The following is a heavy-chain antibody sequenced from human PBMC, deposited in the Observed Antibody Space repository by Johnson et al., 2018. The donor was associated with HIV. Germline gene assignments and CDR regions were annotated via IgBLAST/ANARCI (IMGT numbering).Heavy chain of an antibody. D-gene: IGHD3-22*01. CDR2: IWYDGSHN. CDR3: ARVFRDYYDGSGYSYDAFDI. J-gene: IGHJ3*02. V-gene: IGHV3-33*01. CDR1: GFTFSSYG. Sequence: QVQLVESGGGVVQPGRSLRLSCAASGFTFSSYGMHWVRQAPGKGLEWVAVIWYDGSHNYYADSEKGRFTISRDNAENSLYLQMNSLRAEDTAVYYCARVFRDYYDGSGYSYDAFDIWGQGTMVTVSS.